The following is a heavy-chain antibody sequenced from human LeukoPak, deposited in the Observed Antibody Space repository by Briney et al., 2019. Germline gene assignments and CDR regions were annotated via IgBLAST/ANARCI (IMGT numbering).Heavy chain of an antibody. CDR1: GGSISSYY. V-gene: IGHV4-59*01. D-gene: IGHD3-22*01. CDR3: ASYSYYYDSSGYFDY. Sequence: PSETLSLTCTVSGGSISSYYWSWIRQPPGKGLEWIGYIYYSGSTNYNPSLKSRATISVDTSKNQFSLKLSSVTAADTAVYYCASYSYYYDSSGYFDYWGQRTLVTVSS. J-gene: IGHJ4*02. CDR2: IYYSGST.